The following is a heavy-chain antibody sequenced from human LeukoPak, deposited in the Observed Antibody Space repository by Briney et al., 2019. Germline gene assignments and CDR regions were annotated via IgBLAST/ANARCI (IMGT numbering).Heavy chain of an antibody. CDR3: ARSHQAARGPVDY. J-gene: IGHJ4*02. CDR1: GFTFSSYW. Sequence: PGGSLRLSCAASGFTFSSYWMHWVRQAPGKGLEWVAVIWYDGSNKYYADSVKGRFTISRDNSKNTLYLQMNSLRAEDTAVYYCARSHQAARGPVDYWGQGTLVTVSS. CDR2: IWYDGSNK. D-gene: IGHD3-10*01. V-gene: IGHV3-33*08.